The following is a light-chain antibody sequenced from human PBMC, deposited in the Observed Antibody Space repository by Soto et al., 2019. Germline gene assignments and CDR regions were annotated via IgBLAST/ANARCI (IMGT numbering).Light chain of an antibody. CDR1: SSDVGGYNY. Sequence: QSVLTQPASVSGSPGQSITISCTGTSSDVGGYNYVSWYQQHPGKAPKLMIYDVSNRPSGVSNRFSGSKSGNTASLTISGLQAEDEADYYCSSYTSSLLVFGTGTKVTVL. V-gene: IGLV2-14*01. J-gene: IGLJ1*01. CDR2: DVS. CDR3: SSYTSSLLV.